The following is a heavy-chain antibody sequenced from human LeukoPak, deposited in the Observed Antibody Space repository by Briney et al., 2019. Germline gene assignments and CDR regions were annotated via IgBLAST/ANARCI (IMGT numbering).Heavy chain of an antibody. CDR3: ARVRFLDYAFDI. CDR2: INPNSGGT. J-gene: IGHJ3*02. CDR1: GYTFTGYY. V-gene: IGHV1-2*02. Sequence: PGASVKVSCKASGYTFTGYYMHWVRQAPGRGLEWMGWINPNSGGTNYAQKFQGRVTMTRDTSISTAYMELSRLRSDDTAVYYCARVRFLDYAFDIWGQGTMVTVSS. D-gene: IGHD3/OR15-3a*01.